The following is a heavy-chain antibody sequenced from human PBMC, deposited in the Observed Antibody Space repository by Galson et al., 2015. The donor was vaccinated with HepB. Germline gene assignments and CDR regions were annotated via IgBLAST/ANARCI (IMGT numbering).Heavy chain of an antibody. CDR3: ARGRIVGIYYYYYGMDV. V-gene: IGHV1-69*13. Sequence: SVKVSCKASGGTFSSYAISWVRQAPGQGLEWMGGIIPIFATANYAQKFQGRVTITADESTTTAYMELSSLRSEDTAVYYCARGRIVGIYYYYYGMDVWGQGTTVTASS. CDR1: GGTFSSYA. J-gene: IGHJ6*02. D-gene: IGHD1-26*01. CDR2: IIPIFATA.